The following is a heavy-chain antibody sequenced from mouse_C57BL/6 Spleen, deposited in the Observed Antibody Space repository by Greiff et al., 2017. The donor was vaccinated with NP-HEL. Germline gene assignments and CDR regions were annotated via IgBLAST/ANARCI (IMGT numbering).Heavy chain of an antibody. J-gene: IGHJ3*01. D-gene: IGHD2-1*01. CDR1: GYAFSSSW. CDR3: ARDYGNYAFAY. CDR2: IYPGDGDT. Sequence: VQLQQSGPELVKPGASVKISCKASGYAFSSSWMNWVKQRPGKGLEWIGRIYPGDGDTNYNGKFKGKATLTADKSSSTAYMQLSSLTSEDSAVYFCARDYGNYAFAYWGQGTLVTVSA. V-gene: IGHV1-82*01.